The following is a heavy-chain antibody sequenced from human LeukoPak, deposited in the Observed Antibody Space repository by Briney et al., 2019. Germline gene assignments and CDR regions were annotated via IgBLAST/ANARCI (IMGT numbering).Heavy chain of an antibody. J-gene: IGHJ4*02. Sequence: GGSLRLSCAASGFTFSSHWMSWVRQAPGKGLEWVSAISDSGNTYRADSVKGRFTISRDSSKNTLFLQMNRLRPEDAAVYYCAKAPVTTCRGAYCYPFDYWGQGTLVTVSS. CDR2: ISDSGNT. D-gene: IGHD2-21*01. CDR1: GFTFSSHW. V-gene: IGHV3-23*01. CDR3: AKAPVTTCRGAYCYPFDY.